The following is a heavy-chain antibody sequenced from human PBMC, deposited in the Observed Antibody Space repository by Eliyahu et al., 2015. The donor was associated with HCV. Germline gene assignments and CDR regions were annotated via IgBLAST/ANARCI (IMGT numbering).Heavy chain of an antibody. D-gene: IGHD3-22*01. Sequence: QVTLKESGPALVKPTQTLTLTCTFSGFSLTTYGMRVNWIRQPPGKALEWLARIDWDDDKFYSTSLKTRLTISKDTSKNQVVLTMTNMDPVDTATYYCARMFTDSSGLFEYWGQGTLVIVPS. CDR1: GFSLTTYGMR. CDR2: IDWDDDK. CDR3: ARMFTDSSGLFEY. J-gene: IGHJ4*02. V-gene: IGHV2-70*04.